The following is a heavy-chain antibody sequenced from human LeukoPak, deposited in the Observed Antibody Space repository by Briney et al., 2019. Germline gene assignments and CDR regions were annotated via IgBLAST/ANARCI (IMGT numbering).Heavy chain of an antibody. J-gene: IGHJ5*02. Sequence: GASVKVSCKASGYTFTSYGVSWVRQAPGQELEWMGWISPYNGNTNYAQNLQGRVTMTAETSTSTAYMELRSLRSDDTAVYYCARDNDYYYGSGSYSPQFDPWGQGTLVTVSS. CDR1: GYTFTSYG. D-gene: IGHD3-10*01. CDR3: ARDNDYYYGSGSYSPQFDP. V-gene: IGHV1-18*01. CDR2: ISPYNGNT.